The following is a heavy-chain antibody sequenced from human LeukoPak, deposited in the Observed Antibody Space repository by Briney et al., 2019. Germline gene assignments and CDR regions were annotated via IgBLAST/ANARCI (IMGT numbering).Heavy chain of an antibody. CDR2: MNPNSGNT. CDR3: ARGPQLRYFDWLLSYYGMDV. J-gene: IGHJ6*02. D-gene: IGHD3-9*01. CDR1: GYTFTSYG. Sequence: ASVKVSCKASGYTFTSYGINCVGQATGQAIKWLGWMNPNSGNTGYAQKFQGRVTITRNTSISTAYMELSSLRSEDTAVYYCARGPQLRYFDWLLSYYGMDVWGQGTTVTVSS. V-gene: IGHV1-8*01.